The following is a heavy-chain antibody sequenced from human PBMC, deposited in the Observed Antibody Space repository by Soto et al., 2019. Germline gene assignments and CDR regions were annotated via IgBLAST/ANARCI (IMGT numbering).Heavy chain of an antibody. D-gene: IGHD4-17*01. CDR2: IWYDGSNK. V-gene: IGHV3-33*01. CDR1: GFTFSDYA. J-gene: IGHJ6*02. CDR3: ASSTGDGGGGGMDV. Sequence: QVQLVESGGGVVQPGRSLRLSCAASGFTFSDYAMHWVRQAPGKGLEWVAVIWYDGSNKYYADSVKGRLPISRDKSKNTLYLQMDSLRAQDTAVYYCASSTGDGGGGGMDVWGQGTTVTVSS.